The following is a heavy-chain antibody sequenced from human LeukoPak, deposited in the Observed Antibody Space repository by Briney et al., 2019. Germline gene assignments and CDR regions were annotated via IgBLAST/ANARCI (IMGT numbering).Heavy chain of an antibody. CDR2: ISGSGGST. D-gene: IGHD4-17*01. Sequence: GGSLRLSCAASGFTFSSYAMSWVRQAPGEGLEWVSAISGSGGSTYYADSVKGRFTISRDNSKNTLYLQMNSLRAEDTAVYYCAKARRGSTVTTPVDYWGQGTLVTVSS. CDR3: AKARRGSTVTTPVDY. CDR1: GFTFSSYA. J-gene: IGHJ4*02. V-gene: IGHV3-23*01.